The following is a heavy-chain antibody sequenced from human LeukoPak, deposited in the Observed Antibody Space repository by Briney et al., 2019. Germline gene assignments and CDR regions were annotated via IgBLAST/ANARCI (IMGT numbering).Heavy chain of an antibody. Sequence: SQTLSLTCTVSGGSISSGAYSWTWIRQHPVKGLEWIGYVYYSGNIHYNPSLKGRVTISLDTSKDQFSLKLTSVTVADTAVYYCARDSRGVFDSWGQGSLVTVSS. J-gene: IGHJ4*02. V-gene: IGHV4-31*03. CDR1: GGSISSGAYS. CDR2: VYYSGNI. CDR3: ARDSRGVFDS.